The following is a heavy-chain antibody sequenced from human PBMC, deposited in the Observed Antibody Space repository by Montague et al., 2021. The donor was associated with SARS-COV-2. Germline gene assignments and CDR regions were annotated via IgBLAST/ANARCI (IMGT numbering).Heavy chain of an antibody. J-gene: IGHJ6*02. D-gene: IGHD2-8*01. Sequence: SETLSLTCTVSGGSISGYYWSWIRQSPGKGLEWIGYIYYSGSTKYNPXLESRVTVLVDRSKNQVSLKLSSVTPADTAVYYCARLLRSCSNGVCRTYYYYAMDVWGQGTTVTVSS. CDR3: ARLLRSCSNGVCRTYYYYAMDV. CDR1: GGSISGYY. CDR2: IYYSGST. V-gene: IGHV4-59*01.